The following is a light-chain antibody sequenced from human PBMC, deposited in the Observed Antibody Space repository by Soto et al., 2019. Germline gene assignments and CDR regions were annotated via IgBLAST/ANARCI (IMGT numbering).Light chain of an antibody. J-gene: IGKJ1*01. CDR1: QSVSSK. Sequence: ETVMTQSPGTLSVSPGERATLSCRASQSVSSKLAWFQQKPGQAPRLLIYGVSARATGLPARFSGSGSGTEFTLTISSLQSEDFATYYCQQYSTYSGRPFGQGTKVEIK. CDR2: GVS. CDR3: QQYSTYSGRP. V-gene: IGKV3-15*01.